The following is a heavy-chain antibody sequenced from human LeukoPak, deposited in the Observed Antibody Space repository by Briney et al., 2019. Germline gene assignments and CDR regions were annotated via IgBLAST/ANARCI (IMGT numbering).Heavy chain of an antibody. CDR2: ISRDGGST. D-gene: IGHD4-17*01. CDR3: AKDTDYGDYYYGMDV. Sequence: GGSLRLSCAASGFSFDDYAMHWVRQAPGKGLEWVSLISRDGGSTYYADSAKGRFTISRDNSKNSLYLQMNSLRAEDTALYYCAKDTDYGDYYYGMDVWGKGTTVTVSS. J-gene: IGHJ6*04. V-gene: IGHV3-43D*04. CDR1: GFSFDDYA.